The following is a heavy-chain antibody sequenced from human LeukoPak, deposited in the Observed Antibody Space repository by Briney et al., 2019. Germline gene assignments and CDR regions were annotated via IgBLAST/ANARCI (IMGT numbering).Heavy chain of an antibody. V-gene: IGHV3-30*18. CDR2: IAYDGNDK. CDR1: GFTFSSRG. D-gene: IGHD4-17*01. J-gene: IGHJ4*02. CDR3: AKSRDGDAPPFDY. Sequence: GGSLRLSSEASGFTFSSRGMHWVRQAPGKGPEWVAVIAYDGNDKFYAESVKGRFTISRDNSKNTVHLQMNSLRPEDTAVYYCAKSRDGDAPPFDYWGQGTVVTVSS.